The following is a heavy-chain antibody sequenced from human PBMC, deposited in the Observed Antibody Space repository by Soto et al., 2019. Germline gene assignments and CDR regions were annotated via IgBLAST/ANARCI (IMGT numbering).Heavy chain of an antibody. Sequence: ASVKVSCKASGYTFTGYYMHWVRQAPGQGLEWLGWFNPNSGGTNYAQKFQGWVTMTRDTSISTAYMELSRLRSDDTAVYYCARAGYCSGGSCYSMIDYWGQGTLVTVSS. V-gene: IGHV1-2*04. J-gene: IGHJ4*02. CDR2: FNPNSGGT. D-gene: IGHD2-15*01. CDR1: GYTFTGYY. CDR3: ARAGYCSGGSCYSMIDY.